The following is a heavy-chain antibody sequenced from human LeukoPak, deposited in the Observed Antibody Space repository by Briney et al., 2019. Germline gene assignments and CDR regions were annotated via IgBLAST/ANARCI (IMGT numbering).Heavy chain of an antibody. CDR1: GYTFTSYG. CDR3: ARDYYNKRVTAMGDY. CDR2: ISAYNGNT. Sequence: GASVKVSCKASGYTFTSYGISWVRQAPGQGLEWMGWISAYNGNTNYAQKLQGRVTMTTDTSTSTAYMELRSLRSEDTAVYYCARDYYNKRVTAMGDYWGQGTLVTVSS. J-gene: IGHJ4*02. D-gene: IGHD5-18*01. V-gene: IGHV1-18*01.